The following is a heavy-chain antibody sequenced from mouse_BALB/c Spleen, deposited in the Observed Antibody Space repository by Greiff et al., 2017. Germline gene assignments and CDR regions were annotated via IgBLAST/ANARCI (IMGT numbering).Heavy chain of an antibody. J-gene: IGHJ3*01. CDR3: AREGITTVKGTFAY. CDR1: GYTFTSYD. Sequence: VKLMESGPELVKPGALVKISCKASGYTFTSYDINWVKQRPGQGLEWIGWIYPGDGSTKYNEKFKGKATLTADKSSSTAYMQLSSLTSENSAVYFCAREGITTVKGTFAYWGQGTLVTVSA. D-gene: IGHD1-1*01. V-gene: IGHV1S56*01. CDR2: IYPGDGST.